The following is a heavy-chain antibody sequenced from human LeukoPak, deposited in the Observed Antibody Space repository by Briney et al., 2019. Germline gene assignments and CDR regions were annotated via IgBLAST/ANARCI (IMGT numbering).Heavy chain of an antibody. CDR2: PNNGGST. V-gene: IGHV4-38-2*02. Sequence: SETLSLTCAASGYPFGSGYTWGGIRQPPGRGWEGFGIPNNGGSTYYNPSLKSRVTISVDTSKNQFSLKLSSVTAADTAVYYCARERRYSSGWDAEYFQHWGQGTLVTVSS. CDR3: ARERRYSSGWDAEYFQH. CDR1: GYPFGSGYT. J-gene: IGHJ1*01. D-gene: IGHD6-19*01.